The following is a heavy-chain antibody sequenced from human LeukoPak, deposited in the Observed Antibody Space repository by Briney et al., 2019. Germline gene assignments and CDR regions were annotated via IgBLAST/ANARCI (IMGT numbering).Heavy chain of an antibody. CDR2: ISQSGSI. Sequence: SETLSLTCAVYGGSFSGYFWSWIRQPPGKGLEWIGEISQSGSINYKPSLKSRVTMSVDTSKNQFSLKLSSVTAADTAVYYCARESTYENAFDIWGQGTMVTVSS. J-gene: IGHJ3*02. D-gene: IGHD3-3*01. CDR1: GGSFSGYF. V-gene: IGHV4-34*01. CDR3: ARESTYENAFDI.